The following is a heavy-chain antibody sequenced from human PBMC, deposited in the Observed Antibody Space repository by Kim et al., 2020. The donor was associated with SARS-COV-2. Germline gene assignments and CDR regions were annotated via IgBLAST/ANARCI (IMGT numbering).Heavy chain of an antibody. D-gene: IGHD3-10*01. Sequence: GGSLRLSCAATGFTVSNAWMNWVRQAPGKGLECVGRIKSKTDGGTTDYAAPVKGRFIISRDDSENTLYLQMNSLKTEDTAVYYCTYTPPIHGPGGWFDPWGQGTLATGS. V-gene: IGHV3-15*01. CDR1: GFTVSNAW. CDR2: IKSKTDGGTT. CDR3: TYTPPIHGPGGWFDP. J-gene: IGHJ5*02.